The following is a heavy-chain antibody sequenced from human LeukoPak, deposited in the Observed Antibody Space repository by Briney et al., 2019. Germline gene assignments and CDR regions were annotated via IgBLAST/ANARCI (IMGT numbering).Heavy chain of an antibody. Sequence: ASVKVSCKASGYTFTGYYMNWVRQAPGQGPEWMGRINPNSGDTSYAQRFQGRVTMTRDKSVSTAYMELRSLTSDDTAVYFCARDMGRPSYGSVNHNLYFYYYYGMDVWGQGTTVTVSS. CDR3: ARDMGRPSYGSVNHNLYFYYYYGMDV. CDR1: GYTFTGYY. D-gene: IGHD3-10*01. J-gene: IGHJ6*02. V-gene: IGHV1-2*06. CDR2: INPNSGDT.